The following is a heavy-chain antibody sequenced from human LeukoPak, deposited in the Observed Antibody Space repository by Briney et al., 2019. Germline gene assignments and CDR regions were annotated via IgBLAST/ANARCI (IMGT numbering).Heavy chain of an antibody. Sequence: ASVKVSCKASGGTFSSYAISWVRQAPGQGLEWMGGIIPIFGTANYAQKFQGRVTITADESTSTAYMELSSLRSEDTAVYYCARPFYGDYYYGMDVWSKGTTVTVSS. CDR3: ARPFYGDYYYGMDV. J-gene: IGHJ6*04. D-gene: IGHD4-17*01. CDR1: GGTFSSYA. V-gene: IGHV1-69*13. CDR2: IIPIFGTA.